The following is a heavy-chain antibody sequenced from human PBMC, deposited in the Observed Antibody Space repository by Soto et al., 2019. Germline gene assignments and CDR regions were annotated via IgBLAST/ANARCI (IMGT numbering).Heavy chain of an antibody. CDR1: GGTFSSYA. Sequence: EASVKVSCKASGGTFSSYAISWVRQAPGQGLEWMGGIIPIFGTANYAQKFQGRVTITADKSTSTAYMELSSLRSEDTAVYYCARVWGGYYDSSGYYPNDNWFDPWGQGTLVTVSS. V-gene: IGHV1-69*06. CDR2: IIPIFGTA. D-gene: IGHD3-22*01. J-gene: IGHJ5*02. CDR3: ARVWGGYYDSSGYYPNDNWFDP.